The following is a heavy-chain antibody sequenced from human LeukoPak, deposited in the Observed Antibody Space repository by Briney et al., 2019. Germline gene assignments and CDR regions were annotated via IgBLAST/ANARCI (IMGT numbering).Heavy chain of an antibody. CDR1: DYTFSRYG. V-gene: IGHV1-18*01. CDR3: ARGSWAAAASNWFDP. Sequence: ASVKVSCKASDYTFSRYGISWVRQAAGQGLEWMGWISAYNGNTNYAQKLQGRVTMTTDTSTSTAYMELRSLRSDDTAVYYCARGSWAAAASNWFDPWGQGTLDTVSS. J-gene: IGHJ5*02. CDR2: ISAYNGNT. D-gene: IGHD6-13*01.